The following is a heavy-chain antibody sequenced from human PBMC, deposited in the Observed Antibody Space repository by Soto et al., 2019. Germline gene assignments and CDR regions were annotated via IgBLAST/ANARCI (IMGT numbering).Heavy chain of an antibody. V-gene: IGHV4-39*01. Sequence: QLQLQESGPGLVKPSETLSLTCTVSGGSISSSSYYWGWIRQPPGKGLEWIGSIYYSGSTYYNPSLKSRVTISVDTSKNQFSLKLSSVTAADTAVYYCARHKGGVIWGSFDAFDIWGQGTMVTVSS. CDR3: ARHKGGVIWGSFDAFDI. J-gene: IGHJ3*02. CDR2: IYYSGST. D-gene: IGHD3-16*01. CDR1: GGSISSSSYY.